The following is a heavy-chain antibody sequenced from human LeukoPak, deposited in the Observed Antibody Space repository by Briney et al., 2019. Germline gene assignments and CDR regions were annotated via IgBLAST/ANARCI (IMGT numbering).Heavy chain of an antibody. J-gene: IGHJ4*02. V-gene: IGHV3-48*03. CDR1: GFAFSAYD. Sequence: GGSLRLSCAASGFAFSAYDMNWVRQAPGKGLEWVSYIAGSDTRTYYADSVKGRFTIFRDNTKNSLYLQMNSLRVEDTGLYCTTLGYHLDSWGQGTLVTVSS. CDR3: TTLGYHLDS. CDR2: IAGSDTRT. D-gene: IGHD3-22*01.